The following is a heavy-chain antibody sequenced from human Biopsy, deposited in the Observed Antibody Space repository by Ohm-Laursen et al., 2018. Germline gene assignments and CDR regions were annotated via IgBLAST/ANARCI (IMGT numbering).Heavy chain of an antibody. CDR1: GGSFTGHY. V-gene: IGHV4-59*11. CDR2: ISYTGYT. D-gene: IGHD4-23*01. J-gene: IGHJ1*01. CDR3: ARGSNEYGGLYFPH. Sequence: GTLSLTCTVSGGSFTGHYWSWIRQPPGQGLERIGHISYTGYTSYKSSLKSRVTISLDTSRKHFSLRLTSLAAADTAVYYCARGSNEYGGLYFPHWGQGTLVTVSS.